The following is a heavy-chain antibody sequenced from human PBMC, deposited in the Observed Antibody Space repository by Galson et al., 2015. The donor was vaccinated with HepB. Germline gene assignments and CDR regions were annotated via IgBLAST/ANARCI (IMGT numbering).Heavy chain of an antibody. D-gene: IGHD6-25*01. J-gene: IGHJ5*02. Sequence: SLRLSCAAYGFTFSDYYMTWIRQAPGKGLEWLPYISSDGATIYYADSVRGRFTISRDNARYSLYLQMNSLRAEDTALYYCARAALGWFDPWGQGTPVTVSS. CDR3: ARAALGWFDP. V-gene: IGHV3-11*01. CDR2: ISSDGATI. CDR1: GFTFSDYY.